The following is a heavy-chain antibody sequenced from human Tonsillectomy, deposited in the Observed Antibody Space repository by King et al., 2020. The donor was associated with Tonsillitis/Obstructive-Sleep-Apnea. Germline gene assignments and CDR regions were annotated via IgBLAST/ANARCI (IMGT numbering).Heavy chain of an antibody. CDR1: GYTLTEAS. CDR3: ARLGRDY. V-gene: IGHV1-24*01. J-gene: IGHJ4*02. CDR2: FDPENGET. Sequence: QLVQSGAEVKKPGASVKVSCKVSGYTLTEASMHWVRLAPGKGLEWMGSFDPENGETVYAQKLQGRVTMTGDTSTDTTYMELRNLRSEDTAMYYCARLGRDYWGQGTVVTVSS.